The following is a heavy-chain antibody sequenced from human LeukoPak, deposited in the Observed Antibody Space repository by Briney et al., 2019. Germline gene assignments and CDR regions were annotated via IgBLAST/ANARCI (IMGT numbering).Heavy chain of an antibody. J-gene: IGHJ4*02. D-gene: IGHD3-10*01. CDR3: ARSYYYGSGSPNY. V-gene: IGHV4-34*01. CDR2: INHSGST. CDR1: GGSFSGYY. Sequence: SETLSLTCAVYGGSFSGYYWSWIRQPPGKGLEWIGEINHSGSTNYNPSLKSRVTISVDTSKNQFSLKLSSVTAADTAVYYCARSYYYGSGSPNYWGQGTLDTVSS.